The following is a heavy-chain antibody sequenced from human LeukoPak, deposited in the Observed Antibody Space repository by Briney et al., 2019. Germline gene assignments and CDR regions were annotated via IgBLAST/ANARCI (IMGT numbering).Heavy chain of an antibody. CDR3: ARERAGYYDSSGYYSPYYFDY. CDR1: GGSISSYY. CDR2: IYYSGST. Sequence: SETLSLTCTVSGGSISSYYWSWIRQPPGKGLEWIGYIYYSGSTNYNPSPESRVTISVDTSKNQFSLKLSSVTAADTAVYYCARERAGYYDSSGYYSPYYFDYWGQGTLVTVSS. J-gene: IGHJ4*02. D-gene: IGHD3-22*01. V-gene: IGHV4-59*01.